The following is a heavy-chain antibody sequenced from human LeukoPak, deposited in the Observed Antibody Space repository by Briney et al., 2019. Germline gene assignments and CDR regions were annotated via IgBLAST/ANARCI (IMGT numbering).Heavy chain of an antibody. J-gene: IGHJ4*02. CDR3: TKSGAGSPAFDY. V-gene: IGHV3-23*01. CDR2: ISGSGGST. Sequence: GGSLRPSCAASGFTFSSYAMSCVRQAPGKGLEWVSAISGSGGSTYYADSVKGRFTISRDNSKNTLYLQMNSLRAEDTAVYYCTKSGAGSPAFDYWGQGTLVTVSS. D-gene: IGHD3-10*01. CDR1: GFTFSSYA.